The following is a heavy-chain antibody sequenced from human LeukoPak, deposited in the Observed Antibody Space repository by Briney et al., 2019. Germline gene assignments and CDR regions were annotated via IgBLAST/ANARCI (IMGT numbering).Heavy chain of an antibody. D-gene: IGHD6-13*01. CDR3: ARDYSSSDDSMDV. J-gene: IGHJ6*02. V-gene: IGHV3-21*01. Sequence: GGSLRLSCAASGFTFSSYSMNWVRQAPGKGLEWVSSISSSSYIYYADSVKGRFTISRDNAKNSLYLQMNSLRAEDTAVYYCARDYSSSDDSMDVWGQGTTVTVSS. CDR1: GFTFSSYS. CDR2: ISSSSYI.